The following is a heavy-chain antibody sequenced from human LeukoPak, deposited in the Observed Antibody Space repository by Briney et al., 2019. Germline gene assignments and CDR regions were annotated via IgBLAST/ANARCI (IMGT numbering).Heavy chain of an antibody. CDR3: AKERTPSRYGIISDAFDI. J-gene: IGHJ3*02. CDR2: ISGSGGST. CDR1: GFTFSSYG. D-gene: IGHD4-17*01. Sequence: GGTLRLSCAASGFTFSSYGMSWVRQAPGKGLEWVSAISGSGGSTNYADSVKGRFTISRDNSKNTLYLQMNSLKGEDTAIYYCAKERTPSRYGIISDAFDIWGQGTMVTVSS. V-gene: IGHV3-23*01.